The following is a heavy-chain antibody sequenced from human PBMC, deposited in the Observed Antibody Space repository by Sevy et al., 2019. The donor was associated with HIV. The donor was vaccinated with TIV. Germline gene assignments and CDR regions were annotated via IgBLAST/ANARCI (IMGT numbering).Heavy chain of an antibody. V-gene: IGHV1-18*04. D-gene: IGHD3-22*01. CDR2: ISAYNGNT. J-gene: IGHJ4*02. CDR3: AREYYYDSSGYEFDY. CDR1: GYTFTSYG. Sequence: ASVKVSCKASGYTFTSYGISWVRQAPGQGLEWMGWISAYNGNTNYAQKLQGRVTMTTDTSTSTAYMELRSLRSDDTDVYYCAREYYYDSSGYEFDYWGQGTLVTVSS.